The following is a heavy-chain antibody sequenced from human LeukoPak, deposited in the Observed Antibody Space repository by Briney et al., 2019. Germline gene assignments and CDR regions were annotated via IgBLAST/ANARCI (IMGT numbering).Heavy chain of an antibody. CDR3: AKGEDVRYYDFWSGPFYYYGMDV. V-gene: IGHV3-23*01. D-gene: IGHD3-3*01. J-gene: IGHJ6*02. CDR2: ISGSGGST. CDR1: GFTFSSYV. Sequence: GGSLRLSCAASGFTFSSYVMSWVRQAPGKGLEWVSAISGSGGSTYYADSVKGRFTISRDNSKNTLYLQMNSLRAEDTAVYYCAKGEDVRYYDFWSGPFYYYGMDVWGQGTTVTVSS.